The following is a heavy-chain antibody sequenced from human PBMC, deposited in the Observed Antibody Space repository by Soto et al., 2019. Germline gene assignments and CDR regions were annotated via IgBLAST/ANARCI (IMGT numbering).Heavy chain of an antibody. V-gene: IGHV3-7*04. CDR1: GFTLNRYW. CDR2: INQDGSER. CDR3: ARAIAGADFY. D-gene: IGHD2-21*01. J-gene: IGHJ4*02. Sequence: PGGSLRLSCSASGFTLNRYWMTWVRQAPGKGLEWVANINQDGSERYYVDSVKGRFTISRDNAKNSLYLQMNSLRAEDTAVYFCARAIAGADFYWGQGTLVTVSS.